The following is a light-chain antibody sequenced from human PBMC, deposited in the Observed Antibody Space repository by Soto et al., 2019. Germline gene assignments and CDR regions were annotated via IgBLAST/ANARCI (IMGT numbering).Light chain of an antibody. CDR1: SSDVGGYNY. J-gene: IGLJ3*02. V-gene: IGLV2-23*01. CDR3: CSYAGSSTWV. CDR2: EGS. Sequence: QSALTQPPSASGSPGQSVTISCTGTSSDVGGYNYVSWYQQFPGKAPKLMIYEGSKRPSGVSNRFSGSKSGNTASLTISGLQAEDEADYYCCSYAGSSTWVFGGGTKVTVL.